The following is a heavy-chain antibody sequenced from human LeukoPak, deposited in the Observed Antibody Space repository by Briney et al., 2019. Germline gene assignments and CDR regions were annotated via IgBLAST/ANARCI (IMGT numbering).Heavy chain of an antibody. CDR2: INHSGYT. J-gene: IGHJ4*02. D-gene: IGHD1-14*01. CDR1: GVPFSNYY. CDR3: TRAVAGHPD. Sequence: SETLSLTCAVSGVPFSNYYWSWVRQSPRQGLEWIGEINHSGYTNYNPSLKSRVTMSVDTSKNQFSLILTSVTAADAGVYYCTRAVAGHPDWGQGTLVTVSS. V-gene: IGHV4-34*01.